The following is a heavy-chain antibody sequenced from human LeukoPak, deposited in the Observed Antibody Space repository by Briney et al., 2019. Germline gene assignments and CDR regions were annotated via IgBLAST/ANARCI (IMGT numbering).Heavy chain of an antibody. CDR1: GFTFSSCA. D-gene: IGHD6-6*01. CDR3: VKGGQYSTSSNFDY. J-gene: IGHJ4*02. Sequence: GGSLRLSCSASGFTFSSCAMHWVRQAPGKGLEYVSAISRDGVSTYYADSVKGRFTISRDNSKNTLYLQMTSLRAEDTAVHYCVKGGQYSTSSNFDYWGQGTLVTVSS. CDR2: ISRDGVST. V-gene: IGHV3-64D*09.